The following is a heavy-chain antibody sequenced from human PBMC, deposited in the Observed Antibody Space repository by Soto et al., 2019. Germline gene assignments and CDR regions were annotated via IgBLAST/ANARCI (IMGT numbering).Heavy chain of an antibody. Sequence: EASVKVSCKASGYTFTSYDINWVRQATGQGLEWMGWINPNNGNTGYAQKFQGRVTMTRSTSISTAYMEPSSLRSDDTAVYFCARTSSGTRGGFDPWGQGTLVTVSS. CDR3: ARTSSGTRGGFDP. V-gene: IGHV1-8*01. CDR2: INPNNGNT. J-gene: IGHJ5*02. D-gene: IGHD1-1*01. CDR1: GYTFTSYD.